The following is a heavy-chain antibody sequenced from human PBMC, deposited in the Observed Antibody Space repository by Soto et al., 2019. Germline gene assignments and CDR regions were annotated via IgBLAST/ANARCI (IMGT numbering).Heavy chain of an antibody. V-gene: IGHV5-51*01. CDR2: IYPGDSDT. Sequence: GESLKISFKGSGYSFTSYWIGWVRQMPGKGLEWMGIIYPGDSDTRYSPSFQGQVTISADKSISTAYLKWSSLKTSDTAMYYCAREIAGRPHYYGMDVWGQGTTVTVSS. CDR1: GYSFTSYW. CDR3: AREIAGRPHYYGMDV. D-gene: IGHD6-6*01. J-gene: IGHJ6*02.